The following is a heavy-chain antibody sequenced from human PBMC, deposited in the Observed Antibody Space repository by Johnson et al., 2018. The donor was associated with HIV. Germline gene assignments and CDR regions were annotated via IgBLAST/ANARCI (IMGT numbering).Heavy chain of an antibody. J-gene: IGHJ3*02. V-gene: IGHV3-9*01. CDR2: ISWNSGSI. CDR3: ARVLESKVAAGSWAFDI. Sequence: VRLVESGGGLVQPGRSLRLSCAASGFTFDDYAMHWVLQAPGKGLEWVSGISWNSGSIGYADSVKGRFTISRDNSKNTLFLQMKSLTPEDTAVYYCARVLESKVAAGSWAFDIWGQGTMVTVSS. CDR1: GFTFDDYA. D-gene: IGHD6-13*01.